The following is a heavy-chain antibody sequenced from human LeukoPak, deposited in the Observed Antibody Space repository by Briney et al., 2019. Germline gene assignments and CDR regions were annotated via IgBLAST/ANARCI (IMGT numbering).Heavy chain of an antibody. D-gene: IGHD1-26*01. Sequence: GESLEISCKGSGYIFTRYWIGWVRQMPGKGLEWMGIIYPGDSDIRYSPSFQGQVTISADKSIITAYLQWSSLKASDTAMYYCARMRVGATRHLSDSWDAFDFWGQGTMVTVSS. CDR1: GYIFTRYW. CDR2: IYPGDSDI. CDR3: ARMRVGATRHLSDSWDAFDF. V-gene: IGHV5-51*01. J-gene: IGHJ3*01.